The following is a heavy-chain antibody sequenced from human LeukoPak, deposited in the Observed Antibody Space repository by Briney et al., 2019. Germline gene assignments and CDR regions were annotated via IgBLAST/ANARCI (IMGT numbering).Heavy chain of an antibody. CDR1: GYTFTSYY. Sequence: ASVKVSCKASGYTFTSYYMHWVRQAPGQGLEWMGIINPSGGSTSYAQKFQGRVTMTRDTSTSTVYMELSSLRSEDTAVYYCARDFGFRSPYYYGSGRRPTNGAFDIWGQGTMVTVSS. V-gene: IGHV1-46*01. D-gene: IGHD3-10*01. CDR2: INPSGGST. J-gene: IGHJ3*02. CDR3: ARDFGFRSPYYYGSGRRPTNGAFDI.